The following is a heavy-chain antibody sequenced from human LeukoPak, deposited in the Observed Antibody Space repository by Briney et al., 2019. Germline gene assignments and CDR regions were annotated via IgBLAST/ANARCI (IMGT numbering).Heavy chain of an antibody. CDR2: ITYSGST. J-gene: IGHJ6*03. Sequence: SETLSLTCTVSGGSISSYYWTWIRQPPRRGLEWIGYITYSGSTDYNPSLKSRVTISVDTSKNQFSLKLSSVTAADTAVYYCARGSGGRVDDYMDVWGKGTTVTVSS. CDR3: ARGSGGRVDDYMDV. V-gene: IGHV4-59*01. D-gene: IGHD6-25*01. CDR1: GGSISSYY.